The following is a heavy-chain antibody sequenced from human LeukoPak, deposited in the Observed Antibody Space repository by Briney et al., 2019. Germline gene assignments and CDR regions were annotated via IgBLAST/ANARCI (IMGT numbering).Heavy chain of an antibody. J-gene: IGHJ4*02. Sequence: GGSLRLSCATSGFTFSAYSMSWVRQAPGKGLEWVSSISSSSSYIYYADSVKGRFTISRDNAKNSLYLQMNSLRAEDTAVYYCARAVAGTFWGQGTLVTVSS. D-gene: IGHD6-19*01. CDR1: GFTFSAYS. CDR3: ARAVAGTF. V-gene: IGHV3-21*01. CDR2: ISSSSSYI.